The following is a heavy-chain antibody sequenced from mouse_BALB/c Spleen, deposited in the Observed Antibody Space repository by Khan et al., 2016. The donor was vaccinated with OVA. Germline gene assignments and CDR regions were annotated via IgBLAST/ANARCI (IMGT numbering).Heavy chain of an antibody. CDR3: ATSYYYGYYFDY. D-gene: IGHD1-1*01. CDR1: GFTFSSYG. J-gene: IGHJ2*01. Sequence: EVELVESGGGLVQPGGCRKLSGAASGFTFSSYGMHWVRQAPEKGLEWVAYISGDSSTIYYADTVKGRFTISRDNPKNTLFLQMTSLMSEDTAMYYCATSYYYGYYFDYWGPGTTLTVSS. CDR2: ISGDSSTI. V-gene: IGHV5-17*02.